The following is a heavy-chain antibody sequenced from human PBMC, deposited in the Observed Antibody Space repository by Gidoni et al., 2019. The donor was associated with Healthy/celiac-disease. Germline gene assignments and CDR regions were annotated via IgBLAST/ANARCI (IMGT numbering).Heavy chain of an antibody. Sequence: EVQLLESGGGLVQPGGSLRLSCAASGFTFSSYAMSWVRQAPGKGMVWVSAIGGSGGSTCYADAVEGRFTISRDNSKNTLYLQMNSLRAEDTAVYYCAKAPLSIAPPSNWGQGTLVTVSS. CDR2: IGGSGGST. V-gene: IGHV3-23*01. CDR3: AKAPLSIAPPSN. CDR1: GFTFSSYA. D-gene: IGHD6-6*01. J-gene: IGHJ4*02.